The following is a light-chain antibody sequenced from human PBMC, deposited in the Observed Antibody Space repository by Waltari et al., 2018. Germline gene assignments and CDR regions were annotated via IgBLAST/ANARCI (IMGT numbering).Light chain of an antibody. CDR2: VNRDGSH. CDR3: QTWGTGILV. J-gene: IGLJ3*02. V-gene: IGLV4-69*01. CDR1: SGHSSNV. Sequence: QLVLTQSPSASASLGASVKITCTLSSGHSSNVVAWHQQQPEKGPRYLMKVNRDGSHSKGDGSPDRFSGSSSGAGRYLTISSLQSDDEADYYCQTWGTGILVFGGGTRLTVL.